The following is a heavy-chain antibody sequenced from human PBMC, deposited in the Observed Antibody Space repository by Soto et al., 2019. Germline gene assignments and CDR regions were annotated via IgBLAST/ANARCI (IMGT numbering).Heavy chain of an antibody. CDR2: IYYSGNT. V-gene: IGHV4-39*01. J-gene: IGHJ6*02. Sequence: SETLSLTCTVSGGSVSSSSHYWGWIRQPPGKGLEWIGSIYYSGNTYYNPSLKSRVTMSVDSSKNQFSLKLSSVTAADTAVYFCASGSVLVVEDAIRGDYYGMDVWGQGTTVTVSS. CDR3: ASGSVLVVEDAIRGDYYGMDV. CDR1: GGSVSSSSHY. D-gene: IGHD2-2*01.